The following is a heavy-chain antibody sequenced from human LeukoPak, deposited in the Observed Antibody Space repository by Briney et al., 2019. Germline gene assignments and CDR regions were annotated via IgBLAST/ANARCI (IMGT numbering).Heavy chain of an antibody. Sequence: SETLSLTCTVSGGSTSSYYWSWIRQPPGKGLEWIGYIYYSGSTNYNPSLKSRVTISVDTSKNQFSLKLGSVTAADTAVYYCARRYGSSWYSYYFDYWGQGTLVTVSS. CDR2: IYYSGST. CDR3: ARRYGSSWYSYYFDY. CDR1: GGSTSSYY. D-gene: IGHD6-13*01. V-gene: IGHV4-59*08. J-gene: IGHJ4*02.